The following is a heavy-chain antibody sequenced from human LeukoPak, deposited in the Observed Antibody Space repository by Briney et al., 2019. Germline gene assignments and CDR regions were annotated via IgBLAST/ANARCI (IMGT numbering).Heavy chain of an antibody. J-gene: IGHJ6*04. CDR3: AELGTTMIGGV. CDR1: GFTFTSHT. CDR2: ISGRSSYI. Sequence: GGSLRLSCAASGFTFTSHTMNWVRQAPGKGLEWVSSISGRSSYIYYADSVRGRFTISRDNAKNSLYLQMNSLRAEDTAVYYCAELGTTMIGGVWGKGTTVTISS. D-gene: IGHD3-10*02. V-gene: IGHV3-21*01.